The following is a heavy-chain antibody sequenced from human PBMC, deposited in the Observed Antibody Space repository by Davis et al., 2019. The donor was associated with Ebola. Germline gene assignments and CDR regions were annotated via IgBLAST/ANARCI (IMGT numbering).Heavy chain of an antibody. CDR1: GFTFASYA. J-gene: IGHJ4*02. CDR3: TTRLVNHFDH. CDR2: IVGSGDTA. D-gene: IGHD2-15*01. Sequence: GESLKISCAASGFTFASYAMSWVRQAPGKGLEWISNIVGSGDTANYADSVKGRFTISRDDSRSTVFLQMNALRAEDTALYYCTTRLVNHFDHWGQGILVTVSS. V-gene: IGHV3-23*01.